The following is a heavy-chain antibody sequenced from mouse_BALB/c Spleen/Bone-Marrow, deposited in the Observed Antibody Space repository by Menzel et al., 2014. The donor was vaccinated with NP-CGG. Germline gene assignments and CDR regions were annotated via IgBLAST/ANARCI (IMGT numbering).Heavy chain of an antibody. J-gene: IGHJ4*01. V-gene: IGHV1-54*01. CDR1: GYAFTNYW. CDR2: INPGSGGS. CDR3: VREMTRYAMDY. Sequence: VQLQRSGAELVRPGTSVKVSCKASGYAFTNYWIEWVKQRPGQGLEWIGVINPGSGGSNYNEKFKVKATLTADKSSSTAYMQLSSLTSDDSAVYFCVREMTRYAMDYWGQGTSVTVSS.